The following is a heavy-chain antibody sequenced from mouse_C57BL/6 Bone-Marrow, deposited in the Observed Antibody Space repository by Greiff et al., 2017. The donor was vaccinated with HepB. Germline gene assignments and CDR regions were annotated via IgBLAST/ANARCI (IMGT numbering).Heavy chain of an antibody. V-gene: IGHV10-1*01. J-gene: IGHJ4*01. CDR1: GFSFNTYA. CDR2: IRSKSNNYAT. Sequence: EVMLVESGGGLVQPKGSLKLSCAASGFSFNTYAMNWVRQAPGKGLEWVARIRSKSNNYATYYADSVKDRFTISRDDSESMLYLQMNNLKTEDTAMYYCVRQGMYYGSSNYYAMDYWGQGTSVTVSS. D-gene: IGHD1-1*01. CDR3: VRQGMYYGSSNYYAMDY.